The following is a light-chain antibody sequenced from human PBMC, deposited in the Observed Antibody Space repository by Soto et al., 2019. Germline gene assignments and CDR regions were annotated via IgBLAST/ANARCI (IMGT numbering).Light chain of an antibody. CDR3: QQYGNAPIT. CDR1: ESVYSSY. Sequence: EIVLSQSPATLSLSPGEGATLSCGASESVYSSYVAWYQQKPGLAPRLLIYDASNRATGIPDRFSGSGSGTDYILTINRLEPEDVAVYYCQQYGNAPITFGQGTRLEIK. CDR2: DAS. J-gene: IGKJ5*01. V-gene: IGKV3D-20*01.